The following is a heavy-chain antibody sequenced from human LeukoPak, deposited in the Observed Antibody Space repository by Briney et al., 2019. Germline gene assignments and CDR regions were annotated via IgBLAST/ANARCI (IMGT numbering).Heavy chain of an antibody. D-gene: IGHD1-1*01. CDR3: AKDYKNWNGVSWFDP. CDR2: ISSDGSSK. J-gene: IGHJ5*02. Sequence: GGSLSLSCAAAGSTFSNSGMHWVRQTPGKGLEWVAVISSDGSSKYYADSVKGRFTISRDNSKNTLYLQMNSLRVEDTAVYYCAKDYKNWNGVSWFDPWGQGTLVTVSS. V-gene: IGHV3-30*18. CDR1: GSTFSNSG.